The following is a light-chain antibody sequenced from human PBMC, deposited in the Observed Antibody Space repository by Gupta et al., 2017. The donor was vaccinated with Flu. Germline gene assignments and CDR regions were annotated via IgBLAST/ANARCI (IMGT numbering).Light chain of an antibody. CDR3: QQYDDLPRT. V-gene: IGKV1-33*01. J-gene: IGKJ1*01. CDR1: QDISKY. CDR2: GAS. Sequence: DIQMTQSPSSLSASVGDRVTITCQASQDISKYLNWYQQRRGKAPKLLIYGASNLQTGVPSRFSGSGSGTDFTFTISSLQPADIATYYCQQYDDLPRTFGQGTKVESK.